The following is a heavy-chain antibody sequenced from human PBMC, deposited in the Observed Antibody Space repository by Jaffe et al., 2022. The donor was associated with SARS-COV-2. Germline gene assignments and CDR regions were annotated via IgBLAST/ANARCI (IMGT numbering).Heavy chain of an antibody. D-gene: IGHD2-15*01. J-gene: IGHJ6*02. CDR2: INTNTGNP. V-gene: IGHV7-4-1*02. CDR3: ARGDIVVVVAAIVWYYGMDV. CDR1: GYTFTSYA. Sequence: QVQLVQSGSELKKPGASVKVSCKASGYTFTSYAMNWVRQAPGQGLEWMGWINTNTGNPTYAQGFTGRFVFSLDTSVSTAYLQISSLKAEDTAVYYCARGDIVVVVAAIVWYYGMDVWGQGTTVTVSS.